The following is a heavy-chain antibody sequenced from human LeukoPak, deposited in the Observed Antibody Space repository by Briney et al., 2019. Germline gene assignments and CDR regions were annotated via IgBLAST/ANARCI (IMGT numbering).Heavy chain of an antibody. Sequence: GGSLRLSCAASGFTFSSYAMHWVRQAPGKGLEWVAVISYDGSNKYYADSVKGRFTISRDNSKNTLYLQMNSLRAEDTAVYYCARDGRPYYDSSGFSLDYWGQGTLVTVSS. D-gene: IGHD3-22*01. V-gene: IGHV3-30*01. CDR3: ARDGRPYYDSSGFSLDY. CDR2: ISYDGSNK. J-gene: IGHJ4*02. CDR1: GFTFSSYA.